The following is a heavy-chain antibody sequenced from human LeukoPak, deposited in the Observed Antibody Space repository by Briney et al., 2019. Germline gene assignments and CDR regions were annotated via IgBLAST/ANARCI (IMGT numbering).Heavy chain of an antibody. CDR3: ASLGY. D-gene: IGHD3-16*01. V-gene: IGHV3-66*02. J-gene: IGHJ4*02. CDR1: GITDSGNY. CDR2: IYSGGST. Sequence: GGSLRLSCAVSGITDSGNYMTWVRQAPGKGLDWVSAIYSGGSTYYADSVKGRFTISRDNSKNTLYLQMNSLRPEDTAVYYCASLGYWGQGTLVTVSS.